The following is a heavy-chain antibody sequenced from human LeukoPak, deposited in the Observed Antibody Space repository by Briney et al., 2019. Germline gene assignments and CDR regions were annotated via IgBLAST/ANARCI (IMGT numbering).Heavy chain of an antibody. V-gene: IGHV3-30*18. CDR3: AKDLNSGYDYSFDY. Sequence: GGSLRLSCAASGFTFSSYGMHWVRQAPGKGLEWVAVISYDGSNKYYADSVKGRFTISRDNSKNTLYLQMNSLRAEDTAVYYCAKDLNSGYDYSFDYWGQGTLVTVSS. D-gene: IGHD5-12*01. J-gene: IGHJ4*02. CDR2: ISYDGSNK. CDR1: GFTFSSYG.